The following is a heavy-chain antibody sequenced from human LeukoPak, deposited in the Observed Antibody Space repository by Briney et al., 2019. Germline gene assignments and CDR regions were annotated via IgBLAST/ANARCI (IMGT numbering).Heavy chain of an antibody. CDR1: GYTFTSYY. D-gene: IGHD2-21*02. V-gene: IGHV1-46*01. Sequence: ASVKVSCKASGYTFTSYYMHWVRQAPGQGLVWMGIINPSGGSTSYAQKFQGRVTMTRDTSTSTVYMELSSLRSEDTAVYYCARQVTNYYGMDVWGQGTTVTVSS. CDR2: INPSGGST. CDR3: ARQVTNYYGMDV. J-gene: IGHJ6*02.